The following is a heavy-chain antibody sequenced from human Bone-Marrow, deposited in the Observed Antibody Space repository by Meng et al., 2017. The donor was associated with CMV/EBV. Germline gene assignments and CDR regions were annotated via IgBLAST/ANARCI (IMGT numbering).Heavy chain of an antibody. J-gene: IGHJ6*01. D-gene: IGHD3-3*01. V-gene: IGHV4-34*01. CDR2: INHSGST. Sequence: SETLSLTCAVYGGSFSGYYWSWIRQPPGKGLEWIGEINHSGSTNYNPSLKSRVTISVDTSKNQFSLKLSSVTAADTAVYYCARRGRVTIFGVVISKYYYYGMDVWGQGPTVTVYS. CDR1: GGSFSGYY. CDR3: ARRGRVTIFGVVISKYYYYGMDV.